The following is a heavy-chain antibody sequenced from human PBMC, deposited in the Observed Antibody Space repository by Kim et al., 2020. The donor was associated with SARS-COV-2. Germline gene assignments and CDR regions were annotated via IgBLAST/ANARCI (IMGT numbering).Heavy chain of an antibody. CDR3: ARAGGLTSYYGMDV. V-gene: IGHV3-21*01. J-gene: IGHJ6*02. CDR1: GFTFSSYS. Sequence: GVSLRLSCAASGFTFSSYSMNWVRQAPGKGLEWVSSISSSSSYIYYADSVKGRFTISRDNAKNSLDLQMNSLRAEDTAVYYCARAGGLTSYYGMDVWGQGTTVTVSS. CDR2: ISSSSSYI. D-gene: IGHD3-9*01.